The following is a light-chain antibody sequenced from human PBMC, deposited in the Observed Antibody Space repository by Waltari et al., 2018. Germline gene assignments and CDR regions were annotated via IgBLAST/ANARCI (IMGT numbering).Light chain of an antibody. CDR2: RAS. V-gene: IGKV1-5*03. J-gene: IGKJ2*01. CDR3: QESYSSPRGA. Sequence: DIQLTQSPSTLPASVGDRVTITCRASQSVSNWLAWYQQKPGKAPKLLIYRASILESGVPSRFSGSGSGTEFTLTISSLQPEDFATYYCQESYSSPRGAFGQGTKLEIK. CDR1: QSVSNW.